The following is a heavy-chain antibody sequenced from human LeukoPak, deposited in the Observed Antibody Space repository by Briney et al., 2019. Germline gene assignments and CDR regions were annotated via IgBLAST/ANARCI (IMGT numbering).Heavy chain of an antibody. Sequence: GGSLRLSYAASGFTFSSFAMHWVRQAPGKGLEYVSGISRDGRSTFYADSVKGRFTISRDNSKNTLYLQMGSLRAEDMAVYYCAIQIRGVVYWGQGTLVTVSS. V-gene: IGHV3-64*02. J-gene: IGHJ4*02. CDR1: GFTFSSFA. CDR2: ISRDGRST. CDR3: AIQIRGVVY. D-gene: IGHD3-10*01.